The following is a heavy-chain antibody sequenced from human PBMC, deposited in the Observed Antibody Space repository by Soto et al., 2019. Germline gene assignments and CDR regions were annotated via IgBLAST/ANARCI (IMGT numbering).Heavy chain of an antibody. CDR1: GYRFTSYW. V-gene: IGHV5-51*01. Sequence: GVSPKIPRQGSGYRFTSYWIRWVCELTAKGLEWMGIIYPGASDTRYSPSFQGQVTISADKSISTAYLQWSSLKASDTAMYYCARVATPPGYYYYMDVWGKGTTVTVSS. J-gene: IGHJ6*03. CDR3: ARVATPPGYYYYMDV. D-gene: IGHD5-12*01. CDR2: IYPGASDT.